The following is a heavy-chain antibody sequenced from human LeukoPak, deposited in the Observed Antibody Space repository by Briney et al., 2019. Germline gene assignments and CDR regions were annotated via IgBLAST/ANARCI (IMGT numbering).Heavy chain of an antibody. CDR3: ARDPYDILTALVPYYYYGMDV. J-gene: IGHJ6*02. CDR1: GFTFSSYS. V-gene: IGHV3-21*01. D-gene: IGHD3-9*01. CDR2: ISSSSSYI. Sequence: PGGSLRLSCAASGFTFSSYSMNWVRQAPGKGLEWVSSISSSSSYIYYADSVKGRFTISRDNAKNSLYLQMNSLRAEDTAVYYCARDPYDILTALVPYYYYGMDVWGQGTTVTVSS.